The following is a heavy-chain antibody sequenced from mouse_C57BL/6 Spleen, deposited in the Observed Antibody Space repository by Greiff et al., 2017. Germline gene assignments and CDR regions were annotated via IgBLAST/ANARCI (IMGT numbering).Heavy chain of an antibody. D-gene: IGHD1-1*01. CDR2: ISSGGSYT. CDR3: ERHTYGSKAMDY. Sequence: EVQGVESGGDLVKPGGSLKLSCAASGFTFSSYGMSWVRQTPDKRLEWVATISSGGSYTYYPDSVKGRLTIARDNATNTLYLQLSSLKSEDTAMYYCERHTYGSKAMDYWGQGTSVTVSS. V-gene: IGHV5-6*01. J-gene: IGHJ4*01. CDR1: GFTFSSYG.